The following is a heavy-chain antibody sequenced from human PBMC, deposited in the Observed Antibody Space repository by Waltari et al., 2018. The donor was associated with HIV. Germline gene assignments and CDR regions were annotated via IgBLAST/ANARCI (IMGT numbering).Heavy chain of an antibody. Sequence: QVQLVQSGAVVKKPGASVKFSCKAPGDTFTSYDITSVRQATGQGLEWMGWMNPNSGNTGYAQKFQGRVTMTRNTSISTAYMELSILISEDTAVYYCTRNMVTTRQYDYWGQGSLVTVSS. CDR1: GDTFTSYD. CDR3: TRNMVTTRQYDY. CDR2: MNPNSGNT. J-gene: IGHJ4*02. V-gene: IGHV1-8*01. D-gene: IGHD4-17*01.